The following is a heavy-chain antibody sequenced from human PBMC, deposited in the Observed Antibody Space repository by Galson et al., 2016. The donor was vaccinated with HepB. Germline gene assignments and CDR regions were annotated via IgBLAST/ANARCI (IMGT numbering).Heavy chain of an antibody. D-gene: IGHD6-19*01. V-gene: IGHV4-59*01. CDR3: ARRASSGWYWPIDY. CDR1: GGSISSYY. J-gene: IGHJ4*02. CDR2: INYSGRT. Sequence: SETLSLTCTVSGGSISSYYWSWIRQPPGKGLEWIGYINYSGRTNYNPSLKGRVTMSLDTSKNQFSLKLSSVTAADTAIYYCARRASSGWYWPIDYWGQGTLVTVSS.